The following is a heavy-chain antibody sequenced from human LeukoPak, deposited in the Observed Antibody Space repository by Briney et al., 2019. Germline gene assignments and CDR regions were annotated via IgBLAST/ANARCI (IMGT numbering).Heavy chain of an antibody. J-gene: IGHJ4*02. V-gene: IGHV3-23*01. CDR2: ISGSVDIT. CDR3: ARDSWVYYLDY. D-gene: IGHD3-16*01. Sequence: GGSLRLSCAASGFTFTNYAMNWVRQAPGKGLEWVSAISGSVDITYYADSVKGRFTISRDNSKNSLYLQMNSLRAEDTAVYYCARDSWVYYLDYWGQGTLVTVSS. CDR1: GFTFTNYA.